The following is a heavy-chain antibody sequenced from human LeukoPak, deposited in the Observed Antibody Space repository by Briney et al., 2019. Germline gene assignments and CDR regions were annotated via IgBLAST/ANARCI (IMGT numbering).Heavy chain of an antibody. CDR2: INHSGST. D-gene: IGHD6-13*01. CDR1: GGSFSGYY. V-gene: IGHV4-34*01. CDR3: ARFQNEYSSSWYIDY. Sequence: SETLSLTCAVYGGSFSGYYWSWIRQPPGKGLEWIGEINHSGSTNYNPSLKSRVTISVDTSKSQFSLKLSSVTAADTAVYYRARFQNEYSSSWYIDYWGQGTLVTVSS. J-gene: IGHJ4*02.